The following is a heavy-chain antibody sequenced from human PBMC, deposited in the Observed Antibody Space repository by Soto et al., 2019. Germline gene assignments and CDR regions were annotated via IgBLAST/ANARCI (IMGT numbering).Heavy chain of an antibody. D-gene: IGHD2-2*01. V-gene: IGHV3-33*01. CDR1: GFTFSSYG. CDR3: ARDRYCSSTSCYANPNYYYGMDV. J-gene: IGHJ6*02. CDR2: IWYDGSNK. Sequence: QVQLVESGGGVVQPGRSLRLSCAASGFTFSSYGMHWVRQAPGKGLEGVAGIWYDGSNKYYADSVKGRFTISRDNAKNTLYLQMNSLRAEDTAVYYCARDRYCSSTSCYANPNYYYGMDVWGQGTTVTVSS.